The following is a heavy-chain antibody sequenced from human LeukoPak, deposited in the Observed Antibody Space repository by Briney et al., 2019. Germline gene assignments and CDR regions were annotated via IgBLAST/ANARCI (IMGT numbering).Heavy chain of an antibody. CDR3: ARGGSTGTNLNWVDP. CDR1: GGSISSYY. J-gene: IGHJ5*02. V-gene: IGHV4-59*01. Sequence: SETLSLTCTVSGGSISSYYWSWIRQPPGKGLEWIGYIYYSGSTNYNPSLKSRVTISVDTSKNQFSLKLSPVTVADTAVYYCARGGSTGTNLNWVDPWGQGTLVTVSS. D-gene: IGHD1-1*01. CDR2: IYYSGST.